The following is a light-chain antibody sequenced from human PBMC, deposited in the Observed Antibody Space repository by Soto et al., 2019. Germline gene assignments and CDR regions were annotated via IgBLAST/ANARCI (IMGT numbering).Light chain of an antibody. Sequence: VIWMTQSPSLLSASTGHRVTISCRMSQGVSSYLAWYQQKPGQAPELLIYAASTLHSGVPSRFSGSGAGTDFHLTISSLQYEAVANYYCQQYYSFPPTFGQGTKVEIK. CDR3: QQYYSFPPT. CDR2: AAS. J-gene: IGKJ1*01. V-gene: IGKV1D-8*01. CDR1: QGVSSY.